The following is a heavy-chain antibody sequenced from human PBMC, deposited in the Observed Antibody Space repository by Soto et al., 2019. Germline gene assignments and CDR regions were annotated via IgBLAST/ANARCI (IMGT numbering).Heavy chain of an antibody. V-gene: IGHV3-7*01. CDR3: ARAGSNYFASGSYLTYYMDV. J-gene: IGHJ6*03. D-gene: IGHD3-10*01. Sequence: VRQAPGKGLERVANIKQDGSEKYYVYSVKGRFSISRDNAKNSLYLQMNSLRAEDTAVYYCARAGSNYFASGSYLTYYMDVWGKGTPVTVFS. CDR2: IKQDGSEK.